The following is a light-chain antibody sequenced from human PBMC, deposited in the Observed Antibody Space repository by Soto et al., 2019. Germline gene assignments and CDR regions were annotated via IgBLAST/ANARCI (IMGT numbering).Light chain of an antibody. J-gene: IGLJ3*02. Sequence: QSVLTQPPSVSGAPGQKVTIACTGTRSNIGAGYDVHWYQQVPGRAPKVLIYNNNNRPSGVPDRFSGSQSGASASLAITGLQAEDEADYHGQSYDSGLSSWVFGGGTQLTVL. CDR1: RSNIGAGYD. CDR3: QSYDSGLSSWV. V-gene: IGLV1-40*01. CDR2: NNN.